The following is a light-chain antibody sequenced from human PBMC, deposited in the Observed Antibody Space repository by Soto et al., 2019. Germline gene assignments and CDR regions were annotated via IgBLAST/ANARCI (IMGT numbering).Light chain of an antibody. V-gene: IGKV1-8*01. Sequence: AIRMTQSPSSLSASTGDRVTITCRASQGISSYLAWYQQKPGKAPKLLIYAASTLQSGVPSRFSGSGSGTDFTLTISSLQPDDFATYYCQQYNSYWTFGQGTKV. J-gene: IGKJ1*01. CDR3: QQYNSYWT. CDR1: QGISSY. CDR2: AAS.